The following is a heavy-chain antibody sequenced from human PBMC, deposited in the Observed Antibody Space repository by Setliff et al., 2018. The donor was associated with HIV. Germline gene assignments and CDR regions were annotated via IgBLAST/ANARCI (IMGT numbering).Heavy chain of an antibody. J-gene: IGHJ3*02. CDR3: ARDTGGAFDI. Sequence: PGGSLRLSCAASGFTFGDYAMSWVRQAPGKGLEWVANIKQDGSEKYYVDSLKGRFTISRDNSKNTLYLQMNSLRAEDTAMYYCARDTGGAFDIWGQGTMVTVSS. CDR1: GFTFGDYA. V-gene: IGHV3-7*01. CDR2: IKQDGSEK. D-gene: IGHD1-26*01.